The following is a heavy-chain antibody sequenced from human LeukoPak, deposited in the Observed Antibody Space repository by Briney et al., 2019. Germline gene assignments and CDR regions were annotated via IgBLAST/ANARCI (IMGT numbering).Heavy chain of an antibody. Sequence: PGGSLRLSCAAFGFTFSNYAMSWVRQPPGKGLEWVSAISGDGDSTYHADSVKGRLTISRDNSKNTLYLQMSSLRAEDTAVYYCAKESSGWYGAWDYWGQGTLVTVSS. CDR2: ISGDGDST. V-gene: IGHV3-23*01. CDR1: GFTFSNYA. J-gene: IGHJ4*02. CDR3: AKESSGWYGAWDY. D-gene: IGHD6-19*01.